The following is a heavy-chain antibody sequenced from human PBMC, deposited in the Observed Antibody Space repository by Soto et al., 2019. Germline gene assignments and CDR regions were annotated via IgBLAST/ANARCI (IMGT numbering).Heavy chain of an antibody. Sequence: GGSLRLSCAASGFTFSNAWMNWVRQAPGKGLEWVGRIKSKTDGGTTDYAAPVKGRFTISRDDSKNTLYLQMNSLKTEDTAVYYCTTRDGYNYYYYYGMDVWGQGTTVTVSS. V-gene: IGHV3-15*07. CDR3: TTRDGYNYYYYYGMDV. J-gene: IGHJ6*02. CDR1: GFTFSNAW. CDR2: IKSKTDGGTT. D-gene: IGHD5-12*01.